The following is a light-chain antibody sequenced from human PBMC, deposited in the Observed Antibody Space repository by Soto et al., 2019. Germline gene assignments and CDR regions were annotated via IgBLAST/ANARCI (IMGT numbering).Light chain of an antibody. CDR1: QSVSSN. V-gene: IGKV3D-15*01. J-gene: IGKJ3*01. CDR3: QQYNKWPPHFT. Sequence: EIVMTQSPATLSVSPGERATLSCRASQSVSSNLAWYQQKPGQAPRLLIYGASTRDTGIPARFSGSGSGTEFTLTISSLQSEDFAIYYCQQYNKWPPHFTFGSGTKVDIK. CDR2: GAS.